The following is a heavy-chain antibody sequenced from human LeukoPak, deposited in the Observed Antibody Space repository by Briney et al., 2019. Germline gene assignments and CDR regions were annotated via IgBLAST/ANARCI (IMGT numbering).Heavy chain of an antibody. CDR3: ATYSGTYRDP. Sequence: GGSLRLSCAASGFTFSNYNMNWVRQAPGRGLEWVSSITSGSTYIFYADSVKGRFTISRDNAKNSLYLPMNSLRAGDTAVYYCATYSGTYRDPWGQGTLVTVSP. V-gene: IGHV3-21*01. CDR2: ITSGSTYI. D-gene: IGHD1-26*01. J-gene: IGHJ5*02. CDR1: GFTFSNYN.